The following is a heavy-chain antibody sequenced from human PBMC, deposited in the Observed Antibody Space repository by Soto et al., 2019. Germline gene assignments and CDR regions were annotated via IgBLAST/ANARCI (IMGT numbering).Heavy chain of an antibody. V-gene: IGHV4-59*01. Sequence: SETLSLTCTVSGGSISSYYWSWIRQPPGKGLEWIGYIYYSGSTNYNPSLKSRVTISVDTSKNQFSLKLSSVTAADTAVYSCARAHPHSSSYYYYGMDVWGQGTTVTVSS. CDR1: GGSISSYY. J-gene: IGHJ6*02. D-gene: IGHD6-13*01. CDR2: IYYSGST. CDR3: ARAHPHSSSYYYYGMDV.